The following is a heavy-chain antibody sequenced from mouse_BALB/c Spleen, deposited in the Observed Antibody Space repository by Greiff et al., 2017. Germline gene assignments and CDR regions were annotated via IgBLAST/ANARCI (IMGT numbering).Heavy chain of an antibody. D-gene: IGHD2-14*01. Sequence: EVQRVESGGGLVKLGGSLKLSCAASGFTFSSYYMSWVRQTPDKRLELVATINSNGGSTYYPDSVKGRFTISRDNAKNTLYLQMSSLKSEDTAMYYCARAYYRYDAGYFDYWGQGTTLTVSS. J-gene: IGHJ2*01. V-gene: IGHV5-6-3*01. CDR1: GFTFSSYY. CDR3: ARAYYRYDAGYFDY. CDR2: INSNGGST.